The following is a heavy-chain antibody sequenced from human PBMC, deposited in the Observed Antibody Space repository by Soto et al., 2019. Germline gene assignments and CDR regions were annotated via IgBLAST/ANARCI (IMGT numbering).Heavy chain of an antibody. CDR2: VIPIFGTA. CDR1: GGTFSSYA. D-gene: IGHD2-15*01. J-gene: IGHJ6*02. V-gene: IGHV1-69*01. Sequence: QVQLVQSGAEVKKPGSSVKVSCKASGGTFSSYAISWVRQAPGQGLEWLGGVIPIFGTANYAQKFQGRVTITADESTRPAYVELRSLRSEDTAVYYCASAGSGGSCYTELSMDAWGQGTTVTVAS. CDR3: ASAGSGGSCYTELSMDA.